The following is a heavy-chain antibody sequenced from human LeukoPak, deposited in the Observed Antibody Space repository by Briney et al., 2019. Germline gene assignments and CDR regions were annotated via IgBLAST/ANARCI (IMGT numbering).Heavy chain of an antibody. CDR2: ISSSGTNL. CDR3: ARAPYCTIGSCYSDY. CDR1: GFTFSSYA. D-gene: IGHD2-8*01. V-gene: IGHV3-48*03. Sequence: GGSLRLSCAASGFTFSSYAMSWVRQAPGKGLEWISYISSSGTNLRYADSVKGRFSISRDNTKNSMYLQMNSLRAEDTAIYYCARAPYCTIGSCYSDYWGQGTLVAVSS. J-gene: IGHJ4*02.